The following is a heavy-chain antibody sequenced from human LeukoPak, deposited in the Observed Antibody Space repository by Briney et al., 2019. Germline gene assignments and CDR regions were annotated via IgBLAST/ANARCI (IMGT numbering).Heavy chain of an antibody. Sequence: GSLRLSCAASGLTFSNYFMTWVRRAPGEGLEWVSTISASGAGTYYADSVKGRFTISRDNSKNTLYLQMNSLRAEDTTIYYCGRYCSGASCYSGLFWGQGTLVTVSS. V-gene: IGHV3-23*01. CDR1: GLTFSNYF. CDR2: ISASGAGT. CDR3: GRYCSGASCYSGLF. D-gene: IGHD2-15*01. J-gene: IGHJ4*02.